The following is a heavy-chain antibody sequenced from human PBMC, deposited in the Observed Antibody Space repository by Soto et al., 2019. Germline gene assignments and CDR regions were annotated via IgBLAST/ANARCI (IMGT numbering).Heavy chain of an antibody. CDR1: GFTVSPYT. V-gene: IGHV3-30-3*01. J-gene: IGHJ4*02. D-gene: IGHD2-21*02. CDR2: ISFDGSDK. CDR3: ARGGGFCGADCYKGGIDY. Sequence: SGGSLRLSGVASGFTVSPYTMHRVPHTPSERRERVSVISFDGSDKNYAGSGRGRFTISRDNSENTLFLQMNSLRAEDTALYYCARGGGFCGADCYKGGIDYWGQGALVTVSS.